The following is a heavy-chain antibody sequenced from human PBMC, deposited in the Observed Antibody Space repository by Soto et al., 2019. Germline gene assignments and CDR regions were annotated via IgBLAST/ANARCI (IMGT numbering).Heavy chain of an antibody. CDR1: GFTFSSHD. V-gene: IGHV3-23*01. CDR2: VSGGGIT. Sequence: EVQLLESGGGLVQTGGSLRLSCSASGFTFSSHDMIWVRQAPGKGLEWVSGVSGGGITSYADSEKGRFTSSRDKSMNTLYLQMNSLRVEDTAVYYCVKGFWGDYWGQGTLVTVSS. D-gene: IGHD3-16*01. CDR3: VKGFWGDY. J-gene: IGHJ4*02.